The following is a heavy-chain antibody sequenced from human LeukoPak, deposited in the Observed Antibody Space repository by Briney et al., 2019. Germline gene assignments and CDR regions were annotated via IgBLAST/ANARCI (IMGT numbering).Heavy chain of an antibody. J-gene: IGHJ3*02. CDR2: ISSSSSTI. Sequence: PGGSLRLSCAASGFTFSSYSMNWVRQAPGKGLEWVSYISSSSSTIYYADSVKGRFTISRDNAKNSLYLQMNSLRAEDTAVYYCARGHYDILIGGGPGPGSFDIWGQGTMVTVSS. CDR3: ARGHYDILIGGGPGPGSFDI. D-gene: IGHD3-9*01. CDR1: GFTFSSYS. V-gene: IGHV3-48*01.